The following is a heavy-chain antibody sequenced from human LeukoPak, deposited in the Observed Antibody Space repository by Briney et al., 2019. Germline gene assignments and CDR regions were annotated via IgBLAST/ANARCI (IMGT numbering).Heavy chain of an antibody. V-gene: IGHV1-46*02. CDR3: ARDPSSSARFDY. CDR1: GYSFNSYG. CDR2: INPSGGST. Sequence: ASVKVSCKASGYSFNSYGINWVRQAPGQGLEWMGIINPSGGSTSYAQKFQGRVTMTRDMSTSTVYMELSSLRSEDTAVYYCARDPSSSARFDYWGQGTLVTVSS. D-gene: IGHD6-6*01. J-gene: IGHJ4*02.